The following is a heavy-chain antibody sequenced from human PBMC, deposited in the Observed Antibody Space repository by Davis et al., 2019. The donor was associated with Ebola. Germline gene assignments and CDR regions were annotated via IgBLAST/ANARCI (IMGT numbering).Heavy chain of an antibody. CDR1: GFTFTSSA. D-gene: IGHD6-6*01. CDR2: IVVGSGNT. Sequence: SVKVSCKASGFTFTSSAMQRVRQARGQCLEWIGWIVVGSGNTNYAQKFQERVTLPRYMSTSTAYMELSSLRSGDTAVYYCAAAIAARLPDYWGQGTLVTVSS. CDR3: AAAIAARLPDY. J-gene: IGHJ4*02. V-gene: IGHV1-58*02.